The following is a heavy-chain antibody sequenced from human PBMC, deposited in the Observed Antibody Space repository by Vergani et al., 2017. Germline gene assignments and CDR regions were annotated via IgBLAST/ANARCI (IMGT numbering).Heavy chain of an antibody. CDR2: IIPILGIA. V-gene: IGHV1-69*04. J-gene: IGHJ2*01. Sequence: QVQLVQSGAEVKKTGSSVKVSCKASGGTFSSYAISWVRQAPGQGLEWMGRIIPILGIANYAQKFQARVTITADKSTSTAYMELSSLRSEDTAGYYCAGVSSWYFDLWGRGTLVTVSS. CDR1: GGTFSSYA. CDR3: AGVSSWYFDL.